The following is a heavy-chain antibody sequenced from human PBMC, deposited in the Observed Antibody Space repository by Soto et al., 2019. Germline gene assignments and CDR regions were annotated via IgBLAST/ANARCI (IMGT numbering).Heavy chain of an antibody. CDR1: GGNPSNSA. Sequence: QVHLLLQSGAEVKKPGSSVKVACKASGGNPSNSAISWVRQAPGQGLEWMGGIIPVFGIISHAQNFQGRVTFSAEESTSGAYRELSSLRSEDTAVYFCAGGRIVVAGSSAYYSMDVWGLVTTVTVSS. CDR3: AGGRIVVAGSSAYYSMDV. D-gene: IGHD6-19*01. CDR2: IIPVFGII. V-gene: IGHV1-69*01. J-gene: IGHJ6*02.